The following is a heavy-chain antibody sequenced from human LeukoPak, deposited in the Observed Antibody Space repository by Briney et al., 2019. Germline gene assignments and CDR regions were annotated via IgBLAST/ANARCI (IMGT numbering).Heavy chain of an antibody. Sequence: ASVKVSCKASGYTFTSYGISWVRQAPGQGLEWMGWISAYNGNTNYAQKLQGRVTMTTDTSTSTAYMELRSLRSDDTAVSYCARDGGDDILTGYWAYFDYWGQGTLVTVSS. CDR2: ISAYNGNT. J-gene: IGHJ4*02. CDR3: ARDGGDDILTGYWAYFDY. CDR1: GYTFTSYG. V-gene: IGHV1-18*04. D-gene: IGHD3-9*01.